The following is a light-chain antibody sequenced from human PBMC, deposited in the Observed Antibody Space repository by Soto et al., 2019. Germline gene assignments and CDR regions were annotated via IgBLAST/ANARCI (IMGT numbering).Light chain of an antibody. J-gene: IGKJ1*01. CDR1: QSVSSSH. CDR2: GAS. Sequence: EIVLTQSPGTLSLSPGERATLSCRASQSVSSSHLAWYQQKPGQAPRLLIYGASSRATGIPDRFSGSGSGTDFTLTISRLEPEGFAVYYCQEGGTFGQGTKVEIK. CDR3: QEGGT. V-gene: IGKV3-20*01.